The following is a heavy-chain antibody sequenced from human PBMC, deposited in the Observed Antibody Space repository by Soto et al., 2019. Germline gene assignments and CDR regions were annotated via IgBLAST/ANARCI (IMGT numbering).Heavy chain of an antibody. Sequence: GSLRLSCAASGFTFSTYGMHWVRQAPGKGLEWVAIIWYDGSNKYYADSVKGRFTISRDNSKNTLYLQMNSLRAEDTAVYYCARDLDSSRWYGPDYWGQGTLVTVSS. CDR3: ARDLDSSRWYGPDY. D-gene: IGHD6-13*01. V-gene: IGHV3-33*01. CDR1: GFTFSTYG. J-gene: IGHJ4*02. CDR2: IWYDGSNK.